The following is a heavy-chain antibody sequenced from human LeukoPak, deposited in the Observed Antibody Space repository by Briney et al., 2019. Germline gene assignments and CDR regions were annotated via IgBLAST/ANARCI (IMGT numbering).Heavy chain of an antibody. Sequence: SETLSLTCAVYGGSFSGYYWSWIRQPPGKGLEWIGEINHSGSTYYNPSLKSRVTISVDTSKNQFSLKLSSVTAADTAVYYCASENSGTSYYFDYWGQGTLVTVSS. CDR3: ASENSGTSYYFDY. CDR1: GGSFSGYY. V-gene: IGHV4-34*01. CDR2: INHSGST. J-gene: IGHJ4*02. D-gene: IGHD5-12*01.